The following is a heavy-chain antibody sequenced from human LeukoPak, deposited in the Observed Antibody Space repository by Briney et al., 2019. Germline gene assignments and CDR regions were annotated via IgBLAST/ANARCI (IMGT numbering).Heavy chain of an antibody. V-gene: IGHV1-2*02. D-gene: IGHD2-8*02. Sequence: GASVKVSCKASGHTFTGFSMHWVRQAPGQGLEWMGSIDPSGGTDYAQKFQGRVTMTRDTPMSTAYMELSSLRSDDTAVYYCMNNWFDYTGYFYFDYWGLGTLVTVSS. CDR1: GHTFTGFS. CDR2: IDPSGGT. J-gene: IGHJ4*02. CDR3: MNNWFDYTGYFYFDY.